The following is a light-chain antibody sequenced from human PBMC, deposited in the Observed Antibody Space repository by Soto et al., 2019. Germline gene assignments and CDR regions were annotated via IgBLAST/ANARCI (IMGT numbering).Light chain of an antibody. Sequence: EIVMTQSPATLSVSPGERATLSCRASQSVDSNLAWYQHKPGQAPRLLIYGASTRATGIPAGFSGSGSGTEFTLTISSLQSEDFAVYYCQQYNNWPLTFGGGTKVEIK. CDR1: QSVDSN. CDR3: QQYNNWPLT. CDR2: GAS. V-gene: IGKV3D-15*01. J-gene: IGKJ4*01.